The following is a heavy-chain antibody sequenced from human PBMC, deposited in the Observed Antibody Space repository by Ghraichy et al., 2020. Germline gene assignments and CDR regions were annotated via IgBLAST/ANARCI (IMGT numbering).Heavy chain of an antibody. V-gene: IGHV3-23*01. CDR3: ANHQNILGAENTPRHFES. Sequence: GGSLRLSCAASGFTFSNYAMSWVRQAPGKGLEWVSGISLSGGSTYYADSVKGQFTISRDNSKNTLYLQMNSLRAEDTAVYYCANHQNILGAENTPRHFESWGQGTLVTVSS. CDR1: GFTFSNYA. CDR2: ISLSGGST. J-gene: IGHJ4*02. D-gene: IGHD1-26*01.